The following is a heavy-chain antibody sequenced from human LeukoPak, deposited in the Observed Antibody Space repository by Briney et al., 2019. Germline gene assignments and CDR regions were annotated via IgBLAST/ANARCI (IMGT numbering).Heavy chain of an antibody. V-gene: IGHV4-34*01. CDR2: INHSGST. CDR3: ATGGNWKDPFDY. D-gene: IGHD1-20*01. Sequence: SETLSLTCAVYGGSFSGYYWSWIRQPPGKGLEWIGEINHSGSTNYNPSLKSRVTISVDTSKNQFSLKLSSVTAADTAVYYCATGGNWKDPFDYWGQGTLVTVSS. CDR1: GGSFSGYY. J-gene: IGHJ4*02.